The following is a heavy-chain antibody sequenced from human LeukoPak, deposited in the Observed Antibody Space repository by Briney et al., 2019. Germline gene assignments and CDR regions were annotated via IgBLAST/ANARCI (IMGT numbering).Heavy chain of an antibody. Sequence: SETLSLTCIVSGGSITSSSYYWGWIRQPPGKGLEWIGSIYYSVSTYYNPSLRSRVTISVDMSKNQFSLNLSSVTAADTAVYYCARLYYYGSGSYYGPYFDYWGQGTLVIVSS. CDR1: GGSITSSSYY. CDR2: IYYSVST. V-gene: IGHV4-39*07. D-gene: IGHD3-10*01. CDR3: ARLYYYGSGSYYGPYFDY. J-gene: IGHJ4*02.